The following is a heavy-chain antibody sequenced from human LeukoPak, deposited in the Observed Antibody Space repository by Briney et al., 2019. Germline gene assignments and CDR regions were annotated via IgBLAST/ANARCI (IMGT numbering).Heavy chain of an antibody. J-gene: IGHJ1*01. CDR2: INQGANLI. CDR3: AKSEGYIPSY. Sequence: PGGSLRLSCAASGFTFSNYWMTWVRQAPGKGLEWVANINQGANLIRYVDSVKGRFTISRDNAKNSLYLQMNSLRVEDTAVYYCAKSEGYIPSYWGQGTLVTVSS. D-gene: IGHD5-18*01. CDR1: GFTFSNYW. V-gene: IGHV3-7*01.